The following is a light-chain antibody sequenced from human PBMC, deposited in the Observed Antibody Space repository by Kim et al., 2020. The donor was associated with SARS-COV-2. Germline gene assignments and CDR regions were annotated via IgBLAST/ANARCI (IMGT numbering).Light chain of an antibody. Sequence: IVMTQSPLSLSVTXGEAASISCRSSQSLLHINGNNYLDWYLQKPGQSPQLLIYLGSNRASGVPDRFSGSGSGTDFTLKISRVEAEDVGVYYCMQALQTLRSFGQGTKLEI. CDR2: LGS. V-gene: IGKV2-28*01. CDR3: MQALQTLRS. CDR1: QSLLHINGNNY. J-gene: IGKJ2*03.